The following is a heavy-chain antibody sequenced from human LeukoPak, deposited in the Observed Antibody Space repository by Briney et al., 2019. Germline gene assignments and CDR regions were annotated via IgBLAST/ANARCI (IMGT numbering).Heavy chain of an antibody. CDR1: GYTSTSYY. CDR3: ARDFGVVPAARDAFDI. Sequence: ASVKVSCKASGYTSTSYYMHWVRQAPGQGLEWMGIINPSGGSTIYAQKFQGRVTMTEDTSTDTAYVELRSLRSDDTAVYYCARDFGVVPAARDAFDIWGQGTMVTVSS. J-gene: IGHJ3*02. D-gene: IGHD2-2*01. V-gene: IGHV1-46*01. CDR2: INPSGGST.